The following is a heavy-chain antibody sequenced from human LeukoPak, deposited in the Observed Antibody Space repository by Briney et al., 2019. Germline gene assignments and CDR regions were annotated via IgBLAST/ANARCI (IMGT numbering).Heavy chain of an antibody. J-gene: IGHJ4*02. CDR2: IYYSGST. Sequence: SETLSLTCTVSGGSISSDYWSWIRQPPGKGLEWIGYIYYSGSTNYNPSLKSRVTISVDTSKNQFSLKLSSVTAADTAVYYCARGGYKGSGSYYKRRTDDYWGQGTLVTVSS. CDR1: GGSISSDY. V-gene: IGHV4-59*12. CDR3: ARGGYKGSGSYYKRRTDDY. D-gene: IGHD3-10*01.